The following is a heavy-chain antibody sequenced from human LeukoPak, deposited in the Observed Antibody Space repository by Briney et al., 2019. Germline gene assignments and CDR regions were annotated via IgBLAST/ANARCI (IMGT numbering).Heavy chain of an antibody. Sequence: PGGSLSLSCVGSGFTFRNYGMSWVRQAPGMGLEWVSGIDGDGGKTYYADSVKGRFTISRDNSKNTLYLQITSLRAEDTAEYFCAKRDPTIRKFDYWGQGTLVIVSS. CDR1: GFTFRNYG. CDR3: AKRDPTIRKFDY. V-gene: IGHV3-23*01. D-gene: IGHD3-16*01. J-gene: IGHJ4*02. CDR2: IDGDGGKT.